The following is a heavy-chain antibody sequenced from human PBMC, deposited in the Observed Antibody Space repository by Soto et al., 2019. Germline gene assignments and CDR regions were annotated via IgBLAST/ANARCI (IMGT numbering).Heavy chain of an antibody. CDR3: ARSYYGSTTYGMDV. Sequence: GGSLRLSCAASGFTFSSYAMHWVRQAPGKGLEWVAVISYDESNKYYADSVKGRFTISRDNSKNTLYLQMNSLRAEDTAVYYCARSYYGSTTYGMDVWGQGTTVTVSS. CDR2: ISYDESNK. D-gene: IGHD2-2*01. J-gene: IGHJ6*02. V-gene: IGHV3-30-3*01. CDR1: GFTFSSYA.